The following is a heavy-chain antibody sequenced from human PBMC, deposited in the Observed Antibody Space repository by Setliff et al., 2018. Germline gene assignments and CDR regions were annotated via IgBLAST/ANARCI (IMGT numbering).Heavy chain of an antibody. CDR3: ARGEHIVSGDFYHYIDV. D-gene: IGHD2-15*01. V-gene: IGHV1-2*02. CDR1: GYTFTAYY. CDR2: INPNAGNI. J-gene: IGHJ6*03. Sequence: ASVKVSCKASGYTFTAYYIHWVRQAPGQGLEWMGWINPNAGNINYIQKFQGRVTMTRDTSISTAYMELRRLKSDDAAVYYCARGEHIVSGDFYHYIDVWGKGTTVTVS.